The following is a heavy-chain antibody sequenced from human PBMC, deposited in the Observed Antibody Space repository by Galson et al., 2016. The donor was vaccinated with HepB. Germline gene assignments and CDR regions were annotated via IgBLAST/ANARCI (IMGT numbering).Heavy chain of an antibody. CDR2: IRSKPNSYAT. D-gene: IGHD3-22*01. CDR1: GFTFSGSS. V-gene: IGHV3-73*01. CDR3: TRLEGDTNIYFYTH. Sequence: SLRLSCAASGFTFSGSSIHWVRQASGKGMEWVGRIRSKPNSYATAYTASVEGRFTISRDDSKNTAYLQMNSLKTEDTAVYYCTRLEGDTNIYFYTHWGQGTLVTVSS. J-gene: IGHJ4*02.